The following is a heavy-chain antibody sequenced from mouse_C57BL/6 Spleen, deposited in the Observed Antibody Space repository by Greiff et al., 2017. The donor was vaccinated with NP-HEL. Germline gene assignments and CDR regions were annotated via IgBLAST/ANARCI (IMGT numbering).Heavy chain of an antibody. V-gene: IGHV1-9*01. CDR1: GYTFTGYW. Sequence: VPLHQSGAELMQPGASVKLSCKATGYTFTGYWIVWVKQRPGPGLEWIGEILPGSGSTNYNEKFKGKATFTADTASNTAYMQLSSLTTEDSAIYYCAREQLRLRFAYWGQGTLVTVSA. J-gene: IGHJ3*01. CDR2: ILPGSGST. CDR3: AREQLRLRFAY. D-gene: IGHD3-2*02.